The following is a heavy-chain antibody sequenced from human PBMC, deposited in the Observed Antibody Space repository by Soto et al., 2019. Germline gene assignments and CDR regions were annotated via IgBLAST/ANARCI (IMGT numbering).Heavy chain of an antibody. CDR3: IGSSPGTFDY. J-gene: IGHJ4*02. Sequence: EVQLVESGGGLVKPGGSLRLSCAASGFTFSNAWMSWVRQAPGKGLEWVGRIKSKTEGGTTDYAAPVKGRFTISRDDSKNTLYLQMNSLKTEDTAVYYCIGSSPGTFDYWGQGTLVTVSS. CDR1: GFTFSNAW. V-gene: IGHV3-15*01. CDR2: IKSKTEGGTT. D-gene: IGHD1-7*01.